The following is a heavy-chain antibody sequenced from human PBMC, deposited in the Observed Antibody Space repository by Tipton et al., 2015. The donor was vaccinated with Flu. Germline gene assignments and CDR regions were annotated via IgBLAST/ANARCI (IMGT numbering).Heavy chain of an antibody. CDR2: IYSSGST. Sequence: TLSLTCTVSGDSISTTIYYWGWVRQPPGKGLEWIGYIYSSGSTNFNPSLKSRVTISVDTSKNQFSLKLNSVTAADTAVYYCARHSSSLGRPVDCWGQGTLVTVSS. CDR3: ARHSSSLGRPVDC. CDR1: GDSISTTIYY. J-gene: IGHJ4*02. D-gene: IGHD6-6*01. V-gene: IGHV4-61*05.